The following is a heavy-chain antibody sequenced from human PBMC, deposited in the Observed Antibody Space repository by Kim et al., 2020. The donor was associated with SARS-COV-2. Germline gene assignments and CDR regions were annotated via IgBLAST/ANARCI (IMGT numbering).Heavy chain of an antibody. CDR2: IYYSGST. CDR1: GGSISSSSYY. Sequence: SETLSLTCTVSGGSISSSSYYWGWIRQPPGKGLEWIGSIYYSGSTYYNPSLKSRVTISVDTSKNQFSLKLSSVTAADTAVYYCARLIAAAGTIGYWGQGTLVTVSS. J-gene: IGHJ4*02. D-gene: IGHD6-13*01. V-gene: IGHV4-39*01. CDR3: ARLIAAAGTIGY.